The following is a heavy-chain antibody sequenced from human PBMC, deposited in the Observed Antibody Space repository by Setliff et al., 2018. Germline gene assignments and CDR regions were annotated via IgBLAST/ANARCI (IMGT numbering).Heavy chain of an antibody. Sequence: SETLSLTCAVYSGSFSGYYWSWIRQPPGKGLEWIGEINHSGSTNYNPSLKSRVTISIDTSKNNFSLKLSSVTATDTSVYYCARMSGFLYIDVWGKGTTVTVSS. CDR3: ARMSGFLYIDV. CDR1: SGSFSGYY. V-gene: IGHV4-34*01. D-gene: IGHD1-26*01. J-gene: IGHJ6*03. CDR2: INHSGST.